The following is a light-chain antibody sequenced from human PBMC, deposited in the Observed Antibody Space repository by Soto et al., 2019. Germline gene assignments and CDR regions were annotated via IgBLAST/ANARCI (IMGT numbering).Light chain of an antibody. J-gene: IGKJ4*01. CDR3: QQFNAYPLT. Sequence: DIQLTQSPSFLSASVGDRVTISCRASQGISDYLAWYQQKPGKAPKLLIYGASTLQSGVPSRFSGSASGTEFTLTISSLQHEDFATYFCQQFNAYPLTFGGGTKLEIK. CDR1: QGISDY. V-gene: IGKV1-9*01. CDR2: GAS.